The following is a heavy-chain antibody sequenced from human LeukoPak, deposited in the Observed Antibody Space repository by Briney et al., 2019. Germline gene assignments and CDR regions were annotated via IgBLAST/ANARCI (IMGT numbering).Heavy chain of an antibody. CDR1: GGSISSSSYY. Sequence: SETLSLTCTVSGGSISSSSYYWGWIRQPPGKGREWIGSIYYSGSTYYNPSLKSRVTISVDTSKNQFSLKLSSVTAADTAVYYCARHLAHYYGSGSYYINFWGQGTLVTVSS. D-gene: IGHD3-10*01. CDR3: ARHLAHYYGSGSYYINF. V-gene: IGHV4-39*01. J-gene: IGHJ4*02. CDR2: IYYSGST.